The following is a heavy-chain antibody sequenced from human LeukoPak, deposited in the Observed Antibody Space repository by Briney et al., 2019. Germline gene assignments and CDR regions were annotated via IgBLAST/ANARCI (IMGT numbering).Heavy chain of an antibody. CDR3: ARDSYYYDSSGYWDY. Sequence: GGSLRLSCAASGFTFSSYSMNWVRQAPGKGLEWVAVISYDGSNKYYADSVKGRFTISRDNSKNTLYLQMNSLRAEDTAVYYCARDSYYYDSSGYWDYWGQGTLVTVSS. CDR2: ISYDGSNK. CDR1: GFTFSSYS. D-gene: IGHD3-22*01. V-gene: IGHV3-30*03. J-gene: IGHJ4*02.